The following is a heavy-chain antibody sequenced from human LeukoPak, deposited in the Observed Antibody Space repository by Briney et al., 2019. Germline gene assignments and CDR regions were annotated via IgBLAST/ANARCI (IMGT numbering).Heavy chain of an antibody. Sequence: GESLKISFKGSGXSFTSYCIGWVRQMPGKGVEWMGIIYPGDSDTRYSPSFQGQVTISADKSISTAYLQWSSLKASDTAMYYCARRAYGGTTDYWGQGTLVTVSS. D-gene: IGHD3-16*01. J-gene: IGHJ4*02. CDR2: IYPGDSDT. CDR1: GXSFTSYC. CDR3: ARRAYGGTTDY. V-gene: IGHV5-51*01.